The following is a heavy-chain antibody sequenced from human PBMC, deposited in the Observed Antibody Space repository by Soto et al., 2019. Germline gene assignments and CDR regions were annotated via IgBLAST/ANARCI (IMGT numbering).Heavy chain of an antibody. V-gene: IGHV3-23*01. Sequence: EVQLLESGGVLVQPGESLRLYCAASGFTFSSYAMSWVRQAPGKGLEWVSAISGSGGSTYYADYVKGRFTISRDNSKNTLYLQMNSLRAEDTAVYYCAKTYYSWSGYYKYDFDYWGQGTLVTVSS. CDR3: AKTYYSWSGYYKYDFDY. CDR1: GFTFSSYA. CDR2: ISGSGGST. J-gene: IGHJ4*02. D-gene: IGHD3-3*01.